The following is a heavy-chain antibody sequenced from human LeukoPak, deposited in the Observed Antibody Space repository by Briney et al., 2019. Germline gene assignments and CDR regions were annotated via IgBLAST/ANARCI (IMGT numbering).Heavy chain of an antibody. CDR3: ASGQQWLVGVNY. V-gene: IGHV3-66*02. Sequence: GGSLRLSCAASGFTVSSNYMSWVRQAPGKGLEWVSVIYSGGSTYYADSVKGRFTISRDNSKNTLYLQMNSLRAEDTAVYYCASGQQWLVGVNYWGQGTLVTVSS. CDR2: IYSGGST. CDR1: GFTVSSNY. J-gene: IGHJ4*02. D-gene: IGHD6-19*01.